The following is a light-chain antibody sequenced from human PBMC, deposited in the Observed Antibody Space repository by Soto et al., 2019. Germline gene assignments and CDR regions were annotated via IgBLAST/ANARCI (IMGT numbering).Light chain of an antibody. CDR1: ESIARH. V-gene: IGKV1-39*01. CDR2: AAS. Sequence: DIQMTQSPSSLYASVGDRVTITCRASESIARHLNWYQQQPGKAPKLLIYAASSLQNGVPSRFRGGVSGTDFTLTISNLQPEDVATYHCQQTYRTLSITFGQGTRLEIK. CDR3: QQTYRTLSIT. J-gene: IGKJ5*01.